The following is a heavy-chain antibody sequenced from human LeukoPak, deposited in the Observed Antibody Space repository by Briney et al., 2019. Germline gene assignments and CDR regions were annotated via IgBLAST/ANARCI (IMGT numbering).Heavy chain of an antibody. CDR2: INPNSGGT. J-gene: IGHJ4*02. Sequence: ASVKVSCKASGYTFTGYYMHWVRQAPGQGLEWMGWINPNSGGTNYAQKFQGRVTMTRDTSIGTAYMELSRLRSDDTAVYYCARVAPDYDILTGPPLYFDYWGQGTLVTVSS. CDR3: ARVAPDYDILTGPPLYFDY. D-gene: IGHD3-9*01. V-gene: IGHV1-2*02. CDR1: GYTFTGYY.